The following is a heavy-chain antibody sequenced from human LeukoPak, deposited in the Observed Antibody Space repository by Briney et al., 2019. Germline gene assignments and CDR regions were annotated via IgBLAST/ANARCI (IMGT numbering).Heavy chain of an antibody. J-gene: IGHJ3*02. V-gene: IGHV1-69*13. CDR3: ATMDTAMVNHDAFDI. CDR1: GGTFSSYA. D-gene: IGHD5-18*01. Sequence: RGASVKVSCKASGGTFSSYAISWVRQAPGQGLEWMGGIIPIFGTANYAQKFQGRVTITADESTSTAYMELSSLRSEDTAVYYCATMDTAMVNHDAFDIWGQGTMVTASS. CDR2: IIPIFGTA.